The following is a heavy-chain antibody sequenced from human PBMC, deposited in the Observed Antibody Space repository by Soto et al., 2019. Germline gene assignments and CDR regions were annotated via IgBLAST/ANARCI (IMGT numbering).Heavy chain of an antibody. V-gene: IGHV4-59*01. D-gene: IGHD3-16*01. CDR2: IFYSGAA. Sequence: SETLSLTCTVSGASMNNYYGSWIRQPPGKGLEYIGYIFYSGAADFNPSLRSRVTMSVDSSNNQFSLKLRSVTAADTAVYYCARSGHSFGGVIWGQGILVTVSS. J-gene: IGHJ4*02. CDR1: GASMNNYY. CDR3: ARSGHSFGGVI.